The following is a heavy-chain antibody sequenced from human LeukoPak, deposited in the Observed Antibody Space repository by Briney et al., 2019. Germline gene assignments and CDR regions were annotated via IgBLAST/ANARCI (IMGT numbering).Heavy chain of an antibody. CDR2: VDPEDGET. D-gene: IGHD6-19*01. J-gene: IGHJ4*02. V-gene: IGHV1-69-2*01. CDR3: ATSEYSSGWYATDY. CDR1: GYTFTDYY. Sequence: ASVKVSCKVSGYTFTDYYMHWVQQAPGKGLEWMGLVDPEDGETIYAEKFQGRVTITADTSTDTAYMELSSLRSEDTAVYYCATSEYSSGWYATDYWGQRTLVTVSS.